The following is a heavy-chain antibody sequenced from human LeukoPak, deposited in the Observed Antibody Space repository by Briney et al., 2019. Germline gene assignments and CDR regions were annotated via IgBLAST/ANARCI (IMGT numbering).Heavy chain of an antibody. J-gene: IGHJ4*02. CDR1: GFTYGAYW. V-gene: IGHV3-74*01. CDR2: IDGDGSST. D-gene: IGHD6-19*01. Sequence: PGGSLRLSCAASGFTYGAYWMHWVRQAPGKGLVWVSRIDGDGSSTNYADSVKGRFTISRDNAKNTLYLHMNSLRAEDTAVYYCARDGSDWSFDYWGQGTLVTVSS. CDR3: ARDGSDWSFDY.